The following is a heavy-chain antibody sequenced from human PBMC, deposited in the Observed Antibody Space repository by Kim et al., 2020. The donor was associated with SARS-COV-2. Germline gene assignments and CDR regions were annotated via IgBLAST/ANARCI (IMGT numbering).Heavy chain of an antibody. D-gene: IGHD4-17*01. CDR1: GFTFSDFW. Sequence: GGSLRRSCAASGFTFSDFWMNWVRQAPGKGLEWVANIIQDGSERYYVDSVKGRFTISRDNAKNSLYLQMNNLRVEDTAVYYCGRRSAVTAGGSWGQGTL. CDR2: IIQDGSER. J-gene: IGHJ5*02. V-gene: IGHV3-7*01. CDR3: GRRSAVTAGGS.